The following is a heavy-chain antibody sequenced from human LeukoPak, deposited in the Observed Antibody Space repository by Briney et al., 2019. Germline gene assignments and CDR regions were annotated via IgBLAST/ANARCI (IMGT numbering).Heavy chain of an antibody. V-gene: IGHV4-59*08. J-gene: IGHJ4*02. D-gene: IGHD3-22*01. CDR2: IYYSGST. Sequence: SETLSLTCTVSGGSISSYYWSWIRQPPGKGLEWIGYIYYSGSTNYNPSLKSRVTISVDTSKNQFSLKLSSVTAADTAVYYCARLYNYYYDSSGYYRGQGTLVTVSS. CDR3: ARLYNYYYDSSGYY. CDR1: GGSISSYY.